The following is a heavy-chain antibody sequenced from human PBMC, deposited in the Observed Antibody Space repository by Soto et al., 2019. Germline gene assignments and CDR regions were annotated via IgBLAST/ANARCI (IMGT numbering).Heavy chain of an antibody. CDR1: GFIFSTYA. CDR3: ARPGSCYDVLTGQYFYYYHAVDV. Sequence: GGSLRLSCAASGFIFSTYAMHWVRQAPGKGLEWVAVISYDGSNKYYADSVKGRFTISRDNSKNTLYLQMNSLRTEDTAIYYCARPGSCYDVLTGQYFYYYHAVDVWGQGTTVTVSS. J-gene: IGHJ6*02. V-gene: IGHV3-30-3*01. CDR2: ISYDGSNK. D-gene: IGHD3-9*01.